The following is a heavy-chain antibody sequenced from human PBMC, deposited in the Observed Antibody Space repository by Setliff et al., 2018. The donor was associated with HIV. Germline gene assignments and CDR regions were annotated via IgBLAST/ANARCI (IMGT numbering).Heavy chain of an antibody. V-gene: IGHV4-61*02. Sequence: KTSETLSLTCTVSGGSISSRSYYWSWLRQPAGKGLEWIGRIYSNGKTDYNPSLKSRVTISEDTSKNQFSLKVNSVTAADTAMYFCARESPDGLDYWGQGSLVTVSS. CDR1: GGSISSRSYY. CDR2: IYSNGKT. J-gene: IGHJ4*02. D-gene: IGHD2-8*01. CDR3: ARESPDGLDY.